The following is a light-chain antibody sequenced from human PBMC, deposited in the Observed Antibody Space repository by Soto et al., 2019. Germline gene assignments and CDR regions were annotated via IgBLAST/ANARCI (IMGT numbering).Light chain of an antibody. V-gene: IGLV2-23*01. Sequence: QSVLTQPASVSGSPGQSITISCTGTSSDVGSYNLVSWYQQYPGKAPKRMIYEGNKRPSGVSDRFSASKSGNTASLTISGLQAEDEADYYCSSYAGSSSYVFGGGTKVTVL. CDR3: SSYAGSSSYV. J-gene: IGLJ1*01. CDR2: EGN. CDR1: SSDVGSYNL.